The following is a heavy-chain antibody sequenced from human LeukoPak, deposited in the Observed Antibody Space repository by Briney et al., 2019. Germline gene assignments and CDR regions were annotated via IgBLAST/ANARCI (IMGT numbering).Heavy chain of an antibody. CDR1: GGTFSSYA. V-gene: IGHV1-69*05. CDR3: ARGVDIVATPYYWYFGL. D-gene: IGHD5-12*01. CDR2: IIPIFGTA. J-gene: IGHJ2*01. Sequence: SVKVSCKASGGTFSSYAISWVRQAPGQGLEWMGGIIPIFGTANYAQKFQGRVTITTDESTSTAYMELSSLRSEDTAVYYCARGVDIVATPYYWYFGLWGRGTLVTVSS.